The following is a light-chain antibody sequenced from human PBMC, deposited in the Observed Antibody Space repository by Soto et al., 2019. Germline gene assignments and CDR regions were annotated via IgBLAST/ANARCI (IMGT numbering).Light chain of an antibody. Sequence: DIQLTQSPSTLSASLGDRVSITCRASQTISRCLAWYQQKPGKAPKLLIYDASSLESGVPSRFSGSGSGTEFTLTISSLQSDDFATYYCQQYTTYWTFGPGTKVEIK. CDR1: QTISRC. CDR2: DAS. V-gene: IGKV1-5*01. CDR3: QQYTTYWT. J-gene: IGKJ1*01.